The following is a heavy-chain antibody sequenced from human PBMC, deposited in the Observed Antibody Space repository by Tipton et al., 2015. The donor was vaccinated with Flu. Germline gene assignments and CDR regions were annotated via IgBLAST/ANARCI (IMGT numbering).Heavy chain of an antibody. CDR3: ARHTGDSVRGVVDY. D-gene: IGHD3-10*02. CDR2: IHQTGNF. J-gene: IGHJ4*02. Sequence: TLSLTCSVSGSSFGSDYCWGWVRQPPGKGLEWIGNIHQTGNFYYNPSLRSRVTISIDRSKNRFSLELKSVTAADTAVYYCARHTGDSVRGVVDYWGQGTLVTVSS. CDR1: GSSFGSDYC. V-gene: IGHV4-38-2*01.